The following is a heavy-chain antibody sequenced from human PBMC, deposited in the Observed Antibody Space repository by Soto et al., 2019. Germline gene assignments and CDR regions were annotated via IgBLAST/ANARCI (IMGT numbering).Heavy chain of an antibody. Sequence: EVQLVESGGGLVQPGGSLRLSCAASGFAFRDYTLNWVRQAPGKGLEWLSNIRATTSDVYYADSVKGRFTMSRDNAKNLVYLQMNSLRAEDTAVYYCVRDRSWAFDYWGQGSLVTVSS. CDR1: GFAFRDYT. D-gene: IGHD6-13*01. J-gene: IGHJ4*02. CDR3: VRDRSWAFDY. V-gene: IGHV3-48*01. CDR2: IRATTSDV.